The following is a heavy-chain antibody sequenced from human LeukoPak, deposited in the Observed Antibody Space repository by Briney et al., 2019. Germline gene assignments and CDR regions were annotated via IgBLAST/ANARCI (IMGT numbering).Heavy chain of an antibody. CDR3: AREAVTISGLVRTQTTKSPHRFDP. V-gene: IGHV1-46*01. CDR2: INPSGGST. CDR1: GYTFTNYH. D-gene: IGHD3-3*01. Sequence: ASVKVSCKASGYTFTNYHMHWVRQAPGQGLEGMGIINPSGGSTNYAQKFQGRVTMTRDVSTSTVYMELSSLRSEDTAVYYCAREAVTISGLVRTQTTKSPHRFDPWGQGTLVTVSS. J-gene: IGHJ5*02.